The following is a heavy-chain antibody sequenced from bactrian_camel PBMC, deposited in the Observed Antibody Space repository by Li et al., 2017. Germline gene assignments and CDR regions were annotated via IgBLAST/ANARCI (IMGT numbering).Heavy chain of an antibody. CDR2: INSGGDIP. Sequence: EVQLVESGGGLVQLGGSLRLSCAASGFTFSTNAMSWVRQAPGKGLEWVSAINSGGDIPFYADSVKGRFIVSRDNAKNTVYLQMNSLKSEDTARYYCALKGPPAYYSAGYFYWGQGTQVTVS. D-gene: IGHD2*01. CDR3: ALKGPPAYYSAGYFY. CDR1: GFTFSTNA. J-gene: IGHJ4*01. V-gene: IGHV3S40*01.